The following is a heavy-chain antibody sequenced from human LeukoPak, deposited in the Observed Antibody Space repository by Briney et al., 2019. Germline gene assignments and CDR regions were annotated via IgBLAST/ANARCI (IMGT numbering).Heavy chain of an antibody. J-gene: IGHJ4*02. CDR3: ARAGGYDYTWGSNQSGDYFDY. V-gene: IGHV1-18*01. CDR1: GYTFTSYG. D-gene: IGHD3-16*01. Sequence: ASVKVSCKASGYTFTSYGISWVRQAPGQGLEWMGWISAYNGNTNYAQKLQGRVTMTTDTPTSTAYMELRSLRSDDTAVYYCARAGGYDYTWGSNQSGDYFDYWGQGTLVTVSS. CDR2: ISAYNGNT.